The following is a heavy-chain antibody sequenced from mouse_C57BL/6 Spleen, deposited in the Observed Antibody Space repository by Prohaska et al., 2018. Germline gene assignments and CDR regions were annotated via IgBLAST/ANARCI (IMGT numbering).Heavy chain of an antibody. CDR3: TTGVYYGNYVYAMDY. CDR1: GFNIKDDY. CDR2: IDPEKGDT. Sequence: EVQLQQSGAELVRPGASVKLSCTASGFNIKDDYMHWVKQRPEQGLEWIGWIDPEKGDTEYASKFQGKATITADTSSNTAYLQLSSLRSEDTAVYYCTTGVYYGNYVYAMDYWGQGTSVTVSS. V-gene: IGHV14-4*01. D-gene: IGHD2-1*01. J-gene: IGHJ4*01.